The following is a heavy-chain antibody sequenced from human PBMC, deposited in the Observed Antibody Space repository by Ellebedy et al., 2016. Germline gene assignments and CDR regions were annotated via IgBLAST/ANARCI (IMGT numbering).Heavy chain of an antibody. CDR2: IYYTGST. J-gene: IGHJ1*01. V-gene: IGHV4-39*01. CDR1: GGSISSTSYC. D-gene: IGHD2-8*01. CDR3: ASPLEYASDGFQH. Sequence: SETLSLTXTVSGGSISSTSYCWGWIRQPPGKGLEWIGSIYYTGSTYYNPSLKSRVTISVDTSKNQFSLKLNSVIAADTAVYYCASPLEYASDGFQHWGQGTLVTVSS.